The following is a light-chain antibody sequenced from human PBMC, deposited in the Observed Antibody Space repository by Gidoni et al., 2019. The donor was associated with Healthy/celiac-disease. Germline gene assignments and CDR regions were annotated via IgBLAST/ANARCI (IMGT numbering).Light chain of an antibody. CDR2: AAA. V-gene: IGKV1-39*01. CDR3: QQSYSTPRT. J-gene: IGKJ2*01. CDR1: QSISSY. Sequence: IQMTQSPSSLSASVGDRVTITCRASQSISSYLNWYQQKPGKAPKLLIYAAASLPSGVPSRISGSGAGKDFTITISSLQHEDFATYYCQQSYSTPRTFGQXTKLEIK.